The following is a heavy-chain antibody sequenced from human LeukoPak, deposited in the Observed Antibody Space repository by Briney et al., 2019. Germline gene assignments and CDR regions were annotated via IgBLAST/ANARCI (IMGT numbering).Heavy chain of an antibody. CDR3: ARLISLRYYDY. J-gene: IGHJ4*02. Sequence: SETLSLTCTVSGDSISSSSYYWGWIRQPPGKGLEWIGSIYYSGSTYYNPSLKSRVTISVDTSKNQFSLKLSSVSAADTAVYYCARLISLRYYDYWGQGTLVTVSS. D-gene: IGHD3-9*01. CDR2: IYYSGST. CDR1: GDSISSSSYY. V-gene: IGHV4-39*01.